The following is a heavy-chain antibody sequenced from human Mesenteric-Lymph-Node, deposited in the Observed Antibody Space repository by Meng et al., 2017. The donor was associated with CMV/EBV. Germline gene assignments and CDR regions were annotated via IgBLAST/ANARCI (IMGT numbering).Heavy chain of an antibody. CDR1: GFNLSRYG. CDR3: ARKRSNWFDP. CDR2: IWYDGSNK. J-gene: IGHJ5*02. V-gene: IGHV3-33*01. D-gene: IGHD3-10*01. Sequence: LACAASGFNLSRYGMNWVRQAKGKGLEWVAVIWYDGSNKYYADSVKGRFTISRDNSKNTLYLQMNSLRAEDTAVYYCARKRSNWFDPWGQGTLVTVSS.